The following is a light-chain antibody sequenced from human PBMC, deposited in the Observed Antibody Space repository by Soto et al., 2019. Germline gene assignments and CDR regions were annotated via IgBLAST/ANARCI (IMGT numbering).Light chain of an antibody. CDR2: DAF. Sequence: EIVLTQSPATLSLSPGERATLSCRASQSVSSYFAWYQQKPGQAPRLLIYDAFKRATGIPARFSGSGSGTDFTLTISSLEPEDFAVYYCQQRSNWPLTFGGGTKVEVK. CDR1: QSVSSY. V-gene: IGKV3-11*01. CDR3: QQRSNWPLT. J-gene: IGKJ4*01.